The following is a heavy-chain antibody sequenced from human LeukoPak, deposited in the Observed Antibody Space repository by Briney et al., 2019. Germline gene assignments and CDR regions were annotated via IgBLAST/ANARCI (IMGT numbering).Heavy chain of an antibody. V-gene: IGHV3-30*02. CDR1: GFTFSSYG. D-gene: IGHD3-10*01. Sequence: PGGSLRLSCAASGFTFSSYGMHWVRQAPGKGLEWVAFIRYDGSNKYYADSVKGRFTISRDNSKNTLYLQMNSLRAEDTAVYYCAKGRGTYYYGSGSLGIDYWGQGTLVTVSS. CDR3: AKGRGTYYYGSGSLGIDY. J-gene: IGHJ4*02. CDR2: IRYDGSNK.